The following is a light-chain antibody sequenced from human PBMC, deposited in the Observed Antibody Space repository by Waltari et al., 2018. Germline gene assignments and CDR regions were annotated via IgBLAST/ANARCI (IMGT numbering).Light chain of an antibody. CDR3: QVWDGSSNHYV. Sequence: SYVLTQPPSVSVAPGRPATITCGGNSSGREGGHWYHQEPGQAPVLVIYADNDRPSWIPERFSGSNFGNTATLTISRVEAGDEADYYCQVWDGSSNHYVFGSGTKVTVL. CDR2: ADN. CDR1: SSGREG. J-gene: IGLJ1*01. V-gene: IGLV3-21*01.